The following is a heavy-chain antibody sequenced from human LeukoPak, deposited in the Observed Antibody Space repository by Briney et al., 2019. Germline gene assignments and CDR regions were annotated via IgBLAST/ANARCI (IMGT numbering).Heavy chain of an antibody. V-gene: IGHV4-59*01. Sequence: PSETLSLTCTVSGGSISSYYWSWIRQPPGKGLEWIGYIYYSGSTNYNPSLKSRVTISVDTSKNHFSLRLTSVTAADTAVYYCARSDWGSWYFDLWGRGTLVTVSS. CDR3: ARSDWGSWYFDL. J-gene: IGHJ2*01. D-gene: IGHD3-9*01. CDR1: GGSISSYY. CDR2: IYYSGST.